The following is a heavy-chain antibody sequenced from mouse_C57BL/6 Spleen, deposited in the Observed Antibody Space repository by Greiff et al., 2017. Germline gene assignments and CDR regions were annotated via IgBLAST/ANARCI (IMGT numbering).Heavy chain of an antibody. J-gene: IGHJ4*01. CDR3: ALYYYGSDYAMDY. V-gene: IGHV1-39*01. Sequence: CQLKESGPELVKPGASVKISCKASGYSFTDYNMNWVKQSNGKSLEWIGVINPNYGTTSYNQKFKGKATLTVDQSSSTAYMQLNSLTSEDSAVYYCALYYYGSDYAMDYWGQGTSVTVSS. CDR1: GYSFTDYN. CDR2: INPNYGTT. D-gene: IGHD1-1*01.